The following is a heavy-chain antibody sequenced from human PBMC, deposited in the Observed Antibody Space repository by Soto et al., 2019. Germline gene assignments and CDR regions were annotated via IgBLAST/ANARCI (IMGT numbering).Heavy chain of an antibody. CDR1: GYTFTGYY. D-gene: IGHD6-13*01. J-gene: IGHJ3*02. V-gene: IGHV1-2*04. Sequence: ASVKVSCKASGYTFTGYYMHWVRQAPGQGLEWMGWINPNSGGTNYAQKFQGWVTMTRDTSISTAYMELSRLRSDDTAVYYCTASYRTYSSSSSRNDAFDIWGQGTMVTVS. CDR3: TASYRTYSSSSSRNDAFDI. CDR2: INPNSGGT.